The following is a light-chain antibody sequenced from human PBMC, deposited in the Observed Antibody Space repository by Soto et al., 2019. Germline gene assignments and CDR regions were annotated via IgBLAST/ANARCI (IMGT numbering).Light chain of an antibody. CDR1: SSDVGAYNY. Sequence: QSALTQPPSASGSPGQSVTISCTGTSSDVGAYNYVSWYQQYPGKAPKVIIFEVRKRPSGVSNRFSGSKSGDTASLTISGLQAEDEADYYCSSYRSSTTFVFGTGTKVTVL. V-gene: IGLV2-14*01. CDR2: EVR. CDR3: SSYRSSTTFV. J-gene: IGLJ1*01.